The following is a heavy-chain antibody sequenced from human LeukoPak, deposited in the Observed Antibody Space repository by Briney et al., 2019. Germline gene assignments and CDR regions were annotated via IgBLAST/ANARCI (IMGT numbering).Heavy chain of an antibody. CDR2: ISSDSDHL. V-gene: IGHV3-48*01. J-gene: IGHJ4*02. CDR3: ARDDSTGWYSLD. D-gene: IGHD6-19*01. Sequence: GGSLRLSCAASGFIFSSYPMNWVRQAPGKGLEWISYISSDSDHLYYADSVKGRFTISRDNAKNSLCLQINSLRAEDTAVYYCARDDSTGWYSLDWGQGTLVTVSS. CDR1: GFIFSSYP.